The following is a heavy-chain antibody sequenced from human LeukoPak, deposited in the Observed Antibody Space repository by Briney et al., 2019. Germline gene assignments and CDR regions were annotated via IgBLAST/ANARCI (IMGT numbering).Heavy chain of an antibody. V-gene: IGHV1-2*02. CDR1: GYTFTGYY. Sequence: ASVKVSCKASGYTFTGYYMHWVRQAPGQGLEWMGWINPNSGGTNYAQKFQGRVTMTRNTSISTAYMELSSLRSEDTAVYYCVRGGDAIAFDYWGQGTLVTVSS. D-gene: IGHD3-16*01. CDR3: VRGGDAIAFDY. J-gene: IGHJ4*02. CDR2: INPNSGGT.